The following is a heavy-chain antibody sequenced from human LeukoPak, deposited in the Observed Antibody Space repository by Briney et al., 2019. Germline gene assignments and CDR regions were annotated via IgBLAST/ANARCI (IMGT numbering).Heavy chain of an antibody. CDR1: GGSIGNYY. D-gene: IGHD5-12*01. V-gene: IGHV4-59*08. CDR3: ARHSGASPHYFDY. Sequence: AETLSLTCTGSGGSIGNYYWSWIRQPPGKGLEWIGFIYYSGTTHYNPSLKSRVTMSVATSNNQFSLRLSSVTAADTAIYYCARHSGASPHYFDYWGQGALVTVSS. J-gene: IGHJ4*02. CDR2: IYYSGTT.